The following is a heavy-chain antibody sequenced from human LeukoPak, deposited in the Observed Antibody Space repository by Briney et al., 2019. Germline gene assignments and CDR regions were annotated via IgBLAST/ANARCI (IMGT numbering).Heavy chain of an antibody. CDR3: ASSIAVAGTGLLVY. V-gene: IGHV1-18*04. J-gene: IGHJ4*02. CDR1: GYTFTSYG. CDR2: ISAYNGNT. D-gene: IGHD6-19*01. Sequence: ASVKVSCKASGYTFTSYGISWVRQAPGQGLEWMGWISAYNGNTNYAQKLQGRVTTTTDTSTSTAYMELRSLRSDDTAVYYCASSIAVAGTGLLVYWGQGTLVTVSS.